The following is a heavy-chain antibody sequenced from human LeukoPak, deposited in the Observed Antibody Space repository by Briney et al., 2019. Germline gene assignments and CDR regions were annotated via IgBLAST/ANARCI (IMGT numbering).Heavy chain of an antibody. J-gene: IGHJ3*02. D-gene: IGHD2-15*01. CDR2: INPNSGGT. CDR3: VYCSGGSCYSSAFDI. V-gene: IGHV1-2*02. Sequence: ASVKVSCKASGYTFSNYYIHWVRRAPGEGLEWMGWINPNSGGTNYAQKFQGRVTMTRDTSISTAYMELSRLRSDDTAVYYCVYCSGGSCYSSAFDIWGQGTMVTVSS. CDR1: GYTFSNYY.